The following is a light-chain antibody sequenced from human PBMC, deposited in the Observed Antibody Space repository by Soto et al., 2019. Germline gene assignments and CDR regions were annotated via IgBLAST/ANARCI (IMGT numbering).Light chain of an antibody. CDR2: DAS. V-gene: IGKV3-11*01. J-gene: IGKJ2*01. CDR3: QQRSNWQYT. CDR1: QSVSSY. Sequence: EIVLTQSPATLSLSPGERATLSCRASQSVSSYLACYQQKPGQAPRLLIYDASTRATGIPARFSGSGSGTDFTLTIGSLEPEDFAVYYCQQRSNWQYTFGQGTKLEIK.